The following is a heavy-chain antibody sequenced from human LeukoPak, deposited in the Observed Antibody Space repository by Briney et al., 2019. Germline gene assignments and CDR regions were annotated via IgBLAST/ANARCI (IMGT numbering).Heavy chain of an antibody. Sequence: SETLSLTCAVYGGSFSGHYWSWIRQPPGKGLEWIGEINHSGSTNYNPSLKSRVTISVDTSKNQFSLKLSSVTAADTAVYYCARVVWRYFDYWGQGTLVTVSS. V-gene: IGHV4-34*01. CDR1: GGSFSGHY. J-gene: IGHJ4*02. CDR2: INHSGST. CDR3: ARVVWRYFDY. D-gene: IGHD2-21*01.